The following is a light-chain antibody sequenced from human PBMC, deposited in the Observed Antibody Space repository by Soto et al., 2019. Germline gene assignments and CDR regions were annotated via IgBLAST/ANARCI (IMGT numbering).Light chain of an antibody. V-gene: IGKV1-33*01. J-gene: IGKJ1*01. Sequence: DIQITQSPSSLSSSVGERVAMTCQAIQDISNYLNWYQQKPGKAPKLLIYDASNLETGVPSRFSGSGSGTDFTFTISSLQPEDIATYYCQQYDNLLWTFGQGTKVDIK. CDR1: QDISNY. CDR2: DAS. CDR3: QQYDNLLWT.